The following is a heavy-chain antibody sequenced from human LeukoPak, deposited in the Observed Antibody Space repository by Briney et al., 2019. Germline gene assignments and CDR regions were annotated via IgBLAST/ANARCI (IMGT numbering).Heavy chain of an antibody. D-gene: IGHD4-11*01. CDR3: AKDRGYSNYYYYGMDV. CDR1: GFTFSTYA. J-gene: IGHJ6*02. V-gene: IGHV3-23*01. Sequence: GGSLRLSCVASGFTFSTYAMSWVRQAPGQGLEWVSVISGSGVTTYYADSVKGRFSISRANSKNTLYLQMNSLRAEDTAVYYCAKDRGYSNYYYYGMDVWGQGTTVTVSS. CDR2: ISGSGVTT.